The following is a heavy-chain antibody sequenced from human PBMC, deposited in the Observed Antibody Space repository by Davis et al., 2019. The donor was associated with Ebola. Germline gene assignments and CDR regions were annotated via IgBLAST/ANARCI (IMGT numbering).Heavy chain of an antibody. CDR3: AREGRETMVPGGDCFDY. D-gene: IGHD3-10*01. CDR2: ISYDGSNK. CDR1: GFTFSSYA. V-gene: IGHV3-30-3*01. J-gene: IGHJ4*02. Sequence: PGGSLRLSCTASGFTFSSYAMHWVRQAPGKGLEWVAVISYDGSNKYYGDSVKGRFTFSRDNSKNTLYLQMNSLRAEDTAVYYCAREGRETMVPGGDCFDYWGQGTLVTVFS.